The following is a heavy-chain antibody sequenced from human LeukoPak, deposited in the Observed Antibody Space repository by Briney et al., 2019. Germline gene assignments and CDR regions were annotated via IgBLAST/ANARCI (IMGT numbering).Heavy chain of an antibody. CDR2: IYTSGST. D-gene: IGHD1-26*01. V-gene: IGHV4-61*02. CDR3: TRGGELMNF. J-gene: IGHJ4*02. Sequence: SETLSLTCTVSGGFVNSGNYYWTWIRQPAGKRLEWIGRIYTSGSTNYNPSLKSRVTISIDASKNQFSLRLSSVTAADTAVYYCTRGGELMNFWGQGTLVTVSS. CDR1: GGFVNSGNYY.